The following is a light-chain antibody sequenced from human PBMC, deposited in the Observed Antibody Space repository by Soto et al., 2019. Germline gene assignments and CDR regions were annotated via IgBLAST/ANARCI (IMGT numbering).Light chain of an antibody. Sequence: SVLTQPASVSGSPGQSITISCTGTSSDVGGYNYVSWYQQHPGKAPKLMIYEVSNRPSGVSNRFSGSKSGNTASLTISGLQAEDEADYYCSSYTSSSTLGYVFGTGTKVTVL. CDR2: EVS. V-gene: IGLV2-14*01. CDR1: SSDVGGYNY. CDR3: SSYTSSSTLGYV. J-gene: IGLJ1*01.